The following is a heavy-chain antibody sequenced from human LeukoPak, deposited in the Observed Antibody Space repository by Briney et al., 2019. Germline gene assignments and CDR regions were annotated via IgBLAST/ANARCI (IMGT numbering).Heavy chain of an antibody. D-gene: IGHD6-13*01. CDR1: GFTFSSYI. V-gene: IGHV3-21*01. CDR2: ISSSSSYI. J-gene: IGHJ4*02. CDR3: ARSFLSIAAAATDY. Sequence: PGGSLRLSCAASGFTFSSYIMNWVRQAPGKGLEWVSSISSSSSYIYYADSVKGRFTISRDNAKNSLYLQMNRLRAEDTAVYYCARSFLSIAAAATDYWGQGTLVTVSS.